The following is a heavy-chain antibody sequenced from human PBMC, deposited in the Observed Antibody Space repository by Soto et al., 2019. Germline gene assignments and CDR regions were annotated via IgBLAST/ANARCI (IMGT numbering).Heavy chain of an antibody. CDR2: ISGSGGST. J-gene: IGHJ6*02. Sequence: PGGSLRLSCAASGFTFSSYAMSWVRQAPGKGLEWVSAISGSGGSTYYADSVKGRFTISRDNSKNTLYLQMNSLRAEDTAVYYRAKAGHYYYYGMDVWGQGTTVTVSS. D-gene: IGHD2-8*02. CDR1: GFTFSSYA. V-gene: IGHV3-23*01. CDR3: AKAGHYYYYGMDV.